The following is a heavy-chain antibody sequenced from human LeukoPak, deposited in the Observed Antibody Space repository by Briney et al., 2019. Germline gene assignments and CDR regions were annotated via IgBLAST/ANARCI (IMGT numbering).Heavy chain of an antibody. CDR2: INPNSGGT. CDR3: ARETRRNGFDY. V-gene: IGHV1-2*02. J-gene: IGHJ4*02. CDR1: GYTFTSYY. Sequence: ASVKVSCKASGYTFTSYYMHWVRQAPGQGLEWMGWINPNSGGTNYAQKFQGRVTMTGDTSTSTAYMELSRLRSDDTAVYYCARETRRNGFDYWGQGTLVTVSS.